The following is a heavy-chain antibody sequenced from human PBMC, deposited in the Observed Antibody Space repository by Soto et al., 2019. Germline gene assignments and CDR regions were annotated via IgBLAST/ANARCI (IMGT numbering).Heavy chain of an antibody. CDR3: ARDRPGISVIRAVKTYNYFDP. V-gene: IGHV1-69*05. CDR2: IIPIFGTA. Sequence: GASVKVSCKASGGTFSSYAISWVRQAPGQGLEWMGGIIPIFGTANYAQKFQGRVTITTDTSTNTAYMELRSLRSDDTAIYYCARDRPGISVIRAVKTYNYFDPWGQGTLVTVSS. CDR1: GGTFSSYA. D-gene: IGHD3-10*01. J-gene: IGHJ5*02.